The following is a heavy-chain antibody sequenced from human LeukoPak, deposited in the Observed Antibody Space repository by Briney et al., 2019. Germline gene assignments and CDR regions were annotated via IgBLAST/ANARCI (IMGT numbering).Heavy chain of an antibody. CDR2: IYYRGST. D-gene: IGHD5-18*01. CDR1: GGPISNSNSY. CDR3: AREDTAMDDASDI. J-gene: IGHJ3*02. V-gene: IGHV4-39*01. Sequence: SETLSLTCTVSGGPISNSNSYWGWIRQPPGMGLEWIGSIYYRGSTYYNPSLKGRVTVSVDTSKNQFSVKLSSVTAADTAMYYCAREDTAMDDASDIWGQGTAVTVS.